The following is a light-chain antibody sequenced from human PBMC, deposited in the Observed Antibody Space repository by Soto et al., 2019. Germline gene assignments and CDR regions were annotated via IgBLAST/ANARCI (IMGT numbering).Light chain of an antibody. CDR1: QTVRNNY. Sequence: FLLTRSPGTLSLSPWVCSTLSCRPSQTVRNNYLAWYQQKPGQAPRLLIYGASSRATGIPDRFSGGGSGTDFTLTISRLEPEDFAVYYCQQFSSYPLTFGGGTKVDIK. CDR3: QQFSSYPLT. V-gene: IGKV3-20*01. CDR2: GAS. J-gene: IGKJ4*01.